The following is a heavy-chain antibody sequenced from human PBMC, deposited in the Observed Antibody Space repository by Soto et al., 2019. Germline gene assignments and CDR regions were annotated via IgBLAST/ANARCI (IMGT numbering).Heavy chain of an antibody. Sequence: QMQLVESGGGVVQPGRSLRLSCVASGFTFSSYGMHWVRQAPGKGLEWVAVIWYDGSNKYYADSVKGRFTISRDNSKNTLYLQMNSLRAEDTAVYYCARAPNSYFDCWGQGTQVTVSS. CDR3: ARAPNSYFDC. J-gene: IGHJ4*02. V-gene: IGHV3-33*01. CDR2: IWYDGSNK. CDR1: GFTFSSYG. D-gene: IGHD1-1*01.